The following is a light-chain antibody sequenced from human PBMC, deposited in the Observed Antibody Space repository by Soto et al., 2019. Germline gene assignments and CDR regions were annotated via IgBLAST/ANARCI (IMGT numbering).Light chain of an antibody. Sequence: EIVMTQSPATLSVSPGERATLSCRASQSINSNLAWYQQRPGQAPRLLIYGASTRATGSPARFSGSGSGAEFTLTISSLQSEDFAVYYCQQYNNWPPYTFGQGTKLEI. J-gene: IGKJ2*01. V-gene: IGKV3-15*01. CDR3: QQYNNWPPYT. CDR2: GAS. CDR1: QSINSN.